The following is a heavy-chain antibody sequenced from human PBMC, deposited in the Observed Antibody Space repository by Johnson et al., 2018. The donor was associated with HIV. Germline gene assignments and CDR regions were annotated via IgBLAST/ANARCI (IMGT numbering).Heavy chain of an antibody. CDR3: ARADRWDQGAFDI. V-gene: IGHV3-30*03. J-gene: IGHJ3*02. Sequence: QVQLMESGGGVVQPGRSLRLSCAASGFPFSSYAMDWVRQAPGKGLEWVAVISNDGSDKWYADSVQGRFTISRDNSKNTMYLQMNSLRAGDTAVYYCARADRWDQGAFDIWGQGTMVTVSS. CDR2: ISNDGSDK. D-gene: IGHD1-26*01. CDR1: GFPFSSYA.